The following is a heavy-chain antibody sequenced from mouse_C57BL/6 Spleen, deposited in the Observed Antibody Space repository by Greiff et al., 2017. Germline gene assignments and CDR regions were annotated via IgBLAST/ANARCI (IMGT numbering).Heavy chain of an antibody. D-gene: IGHD1-1*01. CDR2: IDPSDSYT. J-gene: IGHJ2*01. CDR1: GYTFTSYW. V-gene: IGHV1-69*01. Sequence: QVQLQQPGAELVMPGASVKLSCKASGYTFTSYWMHWVKQRPGQGLEWIGEIDPSDSYTNYNQKFKGKSTLTVDKSSSTAYMQLSSLTSEDSAVYYCARKALYGSREDYFDYWGQGTTLTVSS. CDR3: ARKALYGSREDYFDY.